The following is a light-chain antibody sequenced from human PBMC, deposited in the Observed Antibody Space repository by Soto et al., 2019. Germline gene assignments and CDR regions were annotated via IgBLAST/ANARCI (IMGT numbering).Light chain of an antibody. V-gene: IGKV3-20*01. CDR3: QQYGSLIT. Sequence: EIVLTQSPVTLSLSPGERATLSCRASQSLTSTYLAWYQQKPGQAPRLLIYGAFTRATGIPDRFSGSGSGTDFTLTISRLEPEDFALYYCQQYGSLITFGQGTRLEIK. CDR2: GAF. CDR1: QSLTSTY. J-gene: IGKJ5*01.